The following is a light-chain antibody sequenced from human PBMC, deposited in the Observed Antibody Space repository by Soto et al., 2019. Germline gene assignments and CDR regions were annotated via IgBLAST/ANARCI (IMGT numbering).Light chain of an antibody. V-gene: IGKV3-15*01. CDR2: GAS. CDR1: QSVSSN. CDR3: QQYNNWPGT. J-gene: IGKJ1*01. Sequence: EIVMTQSPVTLSVSPGERATLSCRASQSVSSNLAWYQQKPGQAPRLLIYGASARATGIPARFSGSGSGTEFTLTIGSLQSEDFAVYYCQQYNNWPGTFGQGTKVEIQ.